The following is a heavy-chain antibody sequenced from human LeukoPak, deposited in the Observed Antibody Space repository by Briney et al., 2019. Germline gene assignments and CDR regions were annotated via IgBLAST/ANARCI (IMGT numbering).Heavy chain of an antibody. J-gene: IGHJ3*02. V-gene: IGHV3-23*01. CDR3: AKRTTVTDAFDI. CDR2: ISGSGGST. Sequence: PGGSLRLSWAASGFTFSSYAMSWVRQAPGKGMEWVSAISGSGGSTYYADSVKGRFTISRDNSKNTLYLQMNSLRAEDTAVYYCAKRTTVTDAFDIWGQGTMVTVSS. CDR1: GFTFSSYA. D-gene: IGHD4-11*01.